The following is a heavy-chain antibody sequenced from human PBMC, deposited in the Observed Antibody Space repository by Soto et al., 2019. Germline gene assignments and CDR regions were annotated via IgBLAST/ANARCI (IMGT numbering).Heavy chain of an antibody. CDR2: IRSEPAGGTP. CDR1: GFTSGDYA. CDR3: ARIGQESGMRWFFDY. Sequence: GGSLRLSCTTSGFTSGDYALTWVRQAPARGLEWVAFIRSEPAGGTPEYAASVKGRFAMSRDDSKSIAYLQMDSLKTEDTGIYFCARIGQESGMRWFFDYWGQGTPVTVSS. V-gene: IGHV3-49*04. D-gene: IGHD3-10*01. J-gene: IGHJ4*02.